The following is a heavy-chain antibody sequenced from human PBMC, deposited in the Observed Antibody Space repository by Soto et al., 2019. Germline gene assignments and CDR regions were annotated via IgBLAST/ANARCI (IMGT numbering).Heavy chain of an antibody. V-gene: IGHV4-30-2*01. J-gene: IGHJ5*02. CDR3: ARGDGYGNYVWFDP. D-gene: IGHD5-12*01. Sequence: PSETLSLPCAVSGRSVTSGTNSWGWIRQPPGKTLEWIGYTYHNGGTYYNPSLQSRVTLSVDGSKNQFSLKLTSVTAADTAVYFCARGDGYGNYVWFDPWGQGTLVTVSS. CDR1: GRSVTSGTNS. CDR2: TYHNGGT.